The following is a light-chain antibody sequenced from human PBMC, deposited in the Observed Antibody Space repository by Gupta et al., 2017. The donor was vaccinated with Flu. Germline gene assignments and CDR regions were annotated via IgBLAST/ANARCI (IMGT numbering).Light chain of an antibody. Sequence: LITISCTGTSSDVGSYNLVSWYQQDPGKALKLIFHEVTKRPAGVADRFSGSKSGNTASLTISGRQAEDAADYYCSSDAGSSTLVLGGGTKLTVL. V-gene: IGLV2-23*02. CDR1: SSDVGSYNL. CDR3: SSDAGSSTLV. J-gene: IGLJ2*01. CDR2: EVT.